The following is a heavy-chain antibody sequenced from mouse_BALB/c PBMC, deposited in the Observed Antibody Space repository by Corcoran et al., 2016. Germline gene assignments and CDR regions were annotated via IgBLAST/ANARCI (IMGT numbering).Heavy chain of an antibody. V-gene: IGHV14-3*02. Sequence: AQLQQSGAELVKPGASVKLSCTASVFNIKDTYMHWVKQRPEQGLEWIGRIDPANGNTKYDPKFQGKATITADTSSNTAYLQLSSLTSEDTAVYYCANWDWYFDVWGAGTTVTVSS. CDR1: VFNIKDTY. D-gene: IGHD4-1*01. CDR2: IDPANGNT. J-gene: IGHJ1*01. CDR3: ANWDWYFDV.